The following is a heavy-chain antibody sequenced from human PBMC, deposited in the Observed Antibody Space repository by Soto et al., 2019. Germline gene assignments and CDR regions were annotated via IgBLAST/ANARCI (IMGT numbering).Heavy chain of an antibody. J-gene: IGHJ4*02. Sequence: ASVKVSCKASGYTFTSYGISWVRQAPGQGLEWMGWISAYNGNTNYAQKLQGRVTMTTDTSTSTAYMELRSLRSDDTAVYYCVRVQCSAVVVYXFDYWGQGTLVTVSS. CDR2: ISAYNGNT. CDR3: VRVQCSAVVVYXFDY. D-gene: IGHD3-22*01. V-gene: IGHV1-18*01. CDR1: GYTFTSYG.